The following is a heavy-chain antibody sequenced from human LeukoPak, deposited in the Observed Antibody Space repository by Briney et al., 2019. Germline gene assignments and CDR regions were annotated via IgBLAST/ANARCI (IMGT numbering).Heavy chain of an antibody. J-gene: IGHJ1*01. Sequence: PGGSLRLSCAASGFIFRNYWMNWVRQAPGKGLEWVANIKDDGSDKYYVDSVKGRFGISRDNAKNSLYLQMNSLRAEDTALYYCAKDGAAAGTAEYFQHWGQGTLVTVSS. CDR3: AKDGAAAGTAEYFQH. D-gene: IGHD6-13*01. CDR1: GFIFRNYW. V-gene: IGHV3-7*03. CDR2: IKDDGSDK.